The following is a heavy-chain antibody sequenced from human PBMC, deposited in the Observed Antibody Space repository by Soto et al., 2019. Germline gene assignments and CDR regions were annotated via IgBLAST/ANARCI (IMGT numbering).Heavy chain of an antibody. V-gene: IGHV4-30-4*02. D-gene: IGHD5-12*01. J-gene: IGHJ4*02. CDR3: ARDRGGYERIDY. CDR1: GGSISSDDSY. CDR2: IYYSGST. Sequence: PSDTLSLTCTVSGGSISSDDSYWSGMRQPPGKGLEGVGYIYYSGSTYYNPSLKSQVTISVDTSNNQFSLKLTSATAADTAVYYCARDRGGYERIDYWGQGTMVTVSS.